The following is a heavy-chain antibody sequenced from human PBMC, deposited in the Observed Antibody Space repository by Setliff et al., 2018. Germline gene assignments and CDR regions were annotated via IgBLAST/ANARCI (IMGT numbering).Heavy chain of an antibody. V-gene: IGHV4-39*02. CDR3: ARRDSTGYYGYSFDF. J-gene: IGHJ4*02. D-gene: IGHD3-22*01. Sequence: SETLSLTCTVSGASISSSRDYWSWIRQPPGKGLELIGEINHTGSTFYNPSLKSRVTISVDTSKNHFSLKLTSVSAADTAVYYCARRDSTGYYGYSFDFWGQGTLVTVSS. CDR2: INHTGST. CDR1: GASISSSRDY.